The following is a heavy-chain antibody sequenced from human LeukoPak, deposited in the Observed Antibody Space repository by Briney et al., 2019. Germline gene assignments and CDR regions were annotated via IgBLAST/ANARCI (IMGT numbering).Heavy chain of an antibody. Sequence: GASVKVSCKASGYTFTGYYIHWVRQAPGRGLEWVGWIKPNSGDTEYAQKFQGRVTMTRDTSIRIAYMELSGLRFDDTAMYYCAREARSETNLLGFFDYWGHGILVTVSS. CDR2: IKPNSGDT. J-gene: IGHJ4*01. CDR3: AREARSETNLLGFFDY. CDR1: GYTFTGYY. D-gene: IGHD3-16*01. V-gene: IGHV1-2*02.